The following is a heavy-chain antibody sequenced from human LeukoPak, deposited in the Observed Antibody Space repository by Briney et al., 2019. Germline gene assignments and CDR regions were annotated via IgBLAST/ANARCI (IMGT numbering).Heavy chain of an antibody. V-gene: IGHV3-15*01. CDR3: AWDDKSVFDY. CDR2: INSNHNGATT. Sequence: GGSLRLSCVGSGLSFRDAWLSWVRQAPGKGLEWVGRINSNHNGATTDYVTPVKDRFTISRDDSKNTLYLQRNSLKIEDTAMYYCAWDDKSVFDYWGQGTLVTLSS. J-gene: IGHJ4*02. CDR1: GLSFRDAW. D-gene: IGHD3-22*01.